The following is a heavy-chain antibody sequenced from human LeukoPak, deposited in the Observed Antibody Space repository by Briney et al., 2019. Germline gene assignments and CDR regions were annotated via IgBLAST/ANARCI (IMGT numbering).Heavy chain of an antibody. V-gene: IGHV1-69*02. CDR3: ASAPRTYCTNGVCPYYFDY. CDR1: GGTFSSYT. J-gene: IGHJ4*02. D-gene: IGHD2-8*01. Sequence: SVKVSCKASGGTFSSYTISWVRQAPGQGLEWMGRIIPILGIANYAQKFQGRVTITADKSTCTAYMELSSLRSEDTAVYYCASAPRTYCTNGVCPYYFDYWGQGTLVTVSS. CDR2: IIPILGIA.